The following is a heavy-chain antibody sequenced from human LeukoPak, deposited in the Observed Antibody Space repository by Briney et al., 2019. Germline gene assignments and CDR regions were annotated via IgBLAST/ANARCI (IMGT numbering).Heavy chain of an antibody. Sequence: GGSLRLSCAASGIPVRSNYMSWVRQAPGKGLEWVSILYSVGTTYYADSVKGRLTISRDHSGNTLYLQMHSLREEDTAVYYCARARVSASGRYYFVSWGQGTLGTVSS. CDR2: LYSVGTT. D-gene: IGHD3-10*01. V-gene: IGHV3-66*01. J-gene: IGHJ1*01. CDR3: ARARVSASGRYYFVS. CDR1: GIPVRSNY.